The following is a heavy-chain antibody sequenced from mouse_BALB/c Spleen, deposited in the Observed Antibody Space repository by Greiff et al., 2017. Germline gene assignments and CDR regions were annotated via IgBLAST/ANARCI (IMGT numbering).Heavy chain of an antibody. CDR3: ARVTTVEGYFDY. V-gene: IGHV1S29*02. CDR2: IYPYNGGT. CDR1: GYTFTDYN. J-gene: IGHJ2*01. Sequence: VQLQQSGPELVKPGASVKISCKASGYTFTDYNMHWVKQSHGKSLEWIGYIYPYNGGTGYNQKFKSKATLTVDNSSSTAYMELRSLTSEDSAVYYCARVTTVEGYFDYWGQGTTLTVSS. D-gene: IGHD1-1*01.